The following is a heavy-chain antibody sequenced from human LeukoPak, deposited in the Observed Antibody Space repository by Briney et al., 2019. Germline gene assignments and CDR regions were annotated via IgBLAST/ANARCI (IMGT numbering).Heavy chain of an antibody. CDR3: ARTTEGYCRGRSCYSYYYMDV. J-gene: IGHJ6*03. CDR1: GGSISSSNYY. D-gene: IGHD2-15*01. CDR2: IYYSGST. Sequence: PSETLSLTCTVSGGSISSSNYYWGWIRQPPGKGLECIGSIYYSGSTYYSPSLKSRVTISVDTSKNQFSLKLSSVTAADTAVYYCARTTEGYCRGRSCYSYYYMDVWGKGTTVTVSS. V-gene: IGHV4-39*07.